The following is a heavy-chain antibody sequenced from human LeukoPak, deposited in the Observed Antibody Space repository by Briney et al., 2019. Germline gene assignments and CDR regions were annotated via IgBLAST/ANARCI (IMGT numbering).Heavy chain of an antibody. J-gene: IGHJ2*01. D-gene: IGHD4-23*01. CDR3: ARGGGLGYFDL. V-gene: IGHV3-13*01. CDR2: ICTAGDT. Sequence: GGSLRLSCAASGFTFSSYDMHWVRQATGKGLEWVSAICTAGDTHYPGSVKGRFTISRENAKNSLYLQINSLRAGDTAVYYCARGGGLGYFDLWGRGTLVTVSS. CDR1: GFTFSSYD.